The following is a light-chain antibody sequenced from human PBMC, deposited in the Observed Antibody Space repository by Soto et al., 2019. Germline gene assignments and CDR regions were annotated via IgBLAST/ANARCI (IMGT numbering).Light chain of an antibody. CDR3: CSYAASNTFV. CDR2: GHT. CDR1: SSNIGAGYD. V-gene: IGLV1-40*01. Sequence: QSVLTQPPSVSGAPGQRVIISCTGSSSNIGAGYDVNWYQHLPGKAPKLLIYGHTNRPAGVPDRFSGSKSGTSASLAITGLQPEDEADYYCCSYAASNTFVFGTGTKLTVL. J-gene: IGLJ1*01.